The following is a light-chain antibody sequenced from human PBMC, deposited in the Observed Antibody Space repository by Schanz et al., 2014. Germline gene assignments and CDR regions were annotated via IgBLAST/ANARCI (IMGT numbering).Light chain of an antibody. CDR3: QHRSDWPPLT. CDR2: DAS. V-gene: IGKV3-11*01. Sequence: EIVLTQSPATLSLSPGERATLSCRASQSVNTNFLAWYQQKPGQAPRLLIYDASNRATGIPARFSGSGSGTDFTLTISSLEPEDFAVYYCQHRSDWPPLTFGGGTKVEIK. CDR1: QSVNTN. J-gene: IGKJ4*01.